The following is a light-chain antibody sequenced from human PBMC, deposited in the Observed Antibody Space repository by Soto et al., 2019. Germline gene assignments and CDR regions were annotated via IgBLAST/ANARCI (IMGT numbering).Light chain of an antibody. J-gene: IGKJ1*01. Sequence: EIVMTQSPAALSVSPGERATLSCRASQSVSSSLAWYQQKTGQAPRLLIYGASTRATGIPARFSGSGSGTEFTLTVSSLQSEDFADYYFQQYSNWPRTFGQETKVDIK. CDR1: QSVSSS. V-gene: IGKV3-15*01. CDR3: QQYSNWPRT. CDR2: GAS.